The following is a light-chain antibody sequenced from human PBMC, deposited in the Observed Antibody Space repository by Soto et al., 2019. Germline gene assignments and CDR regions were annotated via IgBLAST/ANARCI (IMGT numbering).Light chain of an antibody. J-gene: IGKJ2*01. CDR3: QQYTNWPYT. CDR2: GAS. Sequence: EIVMTQSPATLSVSPGERASLSCRASQSVGSNLAWYQQTAGQAPRLLIYGASTKATGIPARFSGSGSGTECTLTISSLQSEDFAVYSCQQYTNWPYTFGQGTKLESK. CDR1: QSVGSN. V-gene: IGKV3-15*01.